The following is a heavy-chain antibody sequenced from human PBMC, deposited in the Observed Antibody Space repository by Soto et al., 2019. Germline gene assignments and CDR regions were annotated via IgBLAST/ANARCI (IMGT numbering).Heavy chain of an antibody. V-gene: IGHV1-3*01. D-gene: IGHD5-18*01. Sequence: QVQLVQSGAEVKKPGASVKVSCKASGYTFTSYAMHWVRQAPGQRLEWMGWINAGNGNTKYSQKFQGRVTIPRDTAASPAYMEVRSLRSEDTAVYYCALNFGYSYGYQYYFDYWGQGTLVTVSS. CDR3: ALNFGYSYGYQYYFDY. CDR2: INAGNGNT. J-gene: IGHJ4*02. CDR1: GYTFTSYA.